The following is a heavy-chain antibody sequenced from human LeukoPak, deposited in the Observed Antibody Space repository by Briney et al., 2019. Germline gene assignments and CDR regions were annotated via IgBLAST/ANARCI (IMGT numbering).Heavy chain of an antibody. J-gene: IGHJ4*02. Sequence: GASVKVSCKASGYTFTSYGISWVRQAPGQGLEWMGWISAYNGNTNYAQKLQGRVTMTRDTSTSTVYMELSSLRSEDTAVYYCARLPDEGSGPLDYWGQGTLVTVSS. CDR3: ARLPDEGSGPLDY. V-gene: IGHV1-18*01. CDR1: GYTFTSYG. CDR2: ISAYNGNT.